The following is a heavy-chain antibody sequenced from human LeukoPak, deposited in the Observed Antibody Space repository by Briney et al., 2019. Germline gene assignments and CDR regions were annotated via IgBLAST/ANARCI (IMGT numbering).Heavy chain of an antibody. CDR2: IYSGGST. V-gene: IGHV3-66*01. D-gene: IGHD2-2*01. CDR3: ARASYCSSTSCSNWYFDL. J-gene: IGHJ2*01. Sequence: GGSLRLSCAASGFTFSSYAMHWVRQAPGKGLEWVSVIYSGGSTYYADSVKGRFTISRDNSKNTLYLQMNSLRAEDTAVYYCARASYCSSTSCSNWYFDLWGRGTLVTVSS. CDR1: GFTFSSYA.